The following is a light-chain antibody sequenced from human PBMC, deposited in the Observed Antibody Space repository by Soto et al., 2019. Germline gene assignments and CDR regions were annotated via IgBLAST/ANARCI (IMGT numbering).Light chain of an antibody. CDR3: QQYADSPLT. V-gene: IGKV3-20*01. Sequence: EIVLTQSPDTLSLSPGERATLSCRTSEPIRNTYVAWYQQKPGQAPRLLIYGASSRAIGIPDRFSGSGSGTDFTLTISRLEPADFALYYCQQYADSPLTFGGGTKVDIK. CDR2: GAS. CDR1: EPIRNTY. J-gene: IGKJ4*01.